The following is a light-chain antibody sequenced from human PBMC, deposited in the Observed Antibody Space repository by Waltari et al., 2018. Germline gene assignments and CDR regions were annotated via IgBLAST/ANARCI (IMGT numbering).Light chain of an antibody. V-gene: IGKV3-11*01. CDR1: QSVFNY. CDR2: DTS. Sequence: VLTQSPATLSLSAGERATLSCRASQSVFNYLAWYQQKRGQAPRLLSYDTSKRATGIPARFSGSGSGTDFTLTISNLEADDFALYYCQQGSILPLTFGGGTKVEIK. CDR3: QQGSILPLT. J-gene: IGKJ4*01.